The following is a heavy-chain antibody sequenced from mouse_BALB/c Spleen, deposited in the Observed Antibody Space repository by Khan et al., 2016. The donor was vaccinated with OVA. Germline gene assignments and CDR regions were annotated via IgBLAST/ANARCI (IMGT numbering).Heavy chain of an antibody. Sequence: QVQLKESGPGLVQPTQSLSITCTVSGFSLTTYGVHWVRQSPGKGLEWLGVIWSGGNTDYITAFISRLSISKDNSKSQVFFKMNSLQADDTAIYYCARSSYRYDFTYWGQGTLVTVSA. J-gene: IGHJ3*01. CDR1: GFSLTTYG. D-gene: IGHD2-14*01. V-gene: IGHV2-4-1*01. CDR3: ARSSYRYDFTY. CDR2: IWSGGNT.